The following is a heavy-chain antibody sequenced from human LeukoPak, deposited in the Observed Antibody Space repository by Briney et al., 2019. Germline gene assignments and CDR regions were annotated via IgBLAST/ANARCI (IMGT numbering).Heavy chain of an antibody. CDR3: VRLDGVNHDAFDI. Sequence: PSETLSLTCAVSGYSISSGYYWGWIRQPPGKEVEWVGSIYHSGSTYYNPYLKSRVTISVGRAKDQFSLKLSSVTGADTGVYYCVRLDGVNHDAFDIWGQGTMVAVSS. D-gene: IGHD4-23*01. V-gene: IGHV4-38-2*01. CDR1: GYSISSGYY. J-gene: IGHJ3*02. CDR2: IYHSGST.